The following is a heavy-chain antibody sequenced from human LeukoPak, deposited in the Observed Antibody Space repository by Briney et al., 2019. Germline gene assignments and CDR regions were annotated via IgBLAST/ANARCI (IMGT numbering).Heavy chain of an antibody. CDR2: IYYSGST. CDR3: ACNRWLQSPFDY. V-gene: IGHV4-59*01. Sequence: SETLPLTCTVSGGSISSYYWSWIRQPPGKGLEWIGYIYYSGSTNYNPSLKSRVTISVDTSKNQFSLKLSSVTAADTAVYYCACNRWLQSPFDYWGQGTLVTVSS. J-gene: IGHJ4*02. D-gene: IGHD5-24*01. CDR1: GGSISSYY.